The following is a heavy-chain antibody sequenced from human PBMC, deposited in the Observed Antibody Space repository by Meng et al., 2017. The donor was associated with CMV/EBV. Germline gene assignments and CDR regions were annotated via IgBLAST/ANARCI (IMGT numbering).Heavy chain of an antibody. J-gene: IGHJ6*02. Sequence: GSLRLSCTVSGGSISSSSYYWGWIRQPPGKGLEWIGSIYYSGSTYYNPSLKSRVTISVDTSKNQFSLKLSSVTAADTAVYYCVRGRVSSWYGTSYYYYGMDVWGQGTTVTVSS. CDR3: VRGRVSSWYGTSYYYYGMDV. CDR2: IYYSGST. D-gene: IGHD6-13*01. V-gene: IGHV4-39*07. CDR1: GGSISSSSYY.